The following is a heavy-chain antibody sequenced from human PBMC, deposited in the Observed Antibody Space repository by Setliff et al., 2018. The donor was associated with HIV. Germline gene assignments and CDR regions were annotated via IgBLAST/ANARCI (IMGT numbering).Heavy chain of an antibody. Sequence: WGWIRQPPGKRLEWIGSIYYSGSTYYNPSLKSRVTISVDTSKNQFSLNLISVTAADTAVYYCARGEDWFDPWGQGTLVTVSS. CDR3: ARGEDWFDP. J-gene: IGHJ5*02. V-gene: IGHV4-39*07. CDR2: IYYSGST.